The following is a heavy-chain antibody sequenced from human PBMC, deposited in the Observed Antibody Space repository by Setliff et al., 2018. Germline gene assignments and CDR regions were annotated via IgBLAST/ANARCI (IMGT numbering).Heavy chain of an antibody. Sequence: GASVKVSCKTSGFGFTTFGFSWVRQAPGQGLEWLGSISPYSGNTNYPQWLQDRVTMTIDTSATTVYMELQSLRSDDTAVYYCVREYSGGGLTWGQGTMVTVSS. J-gene: IGHJ3*01. D-gene: IGHD1-26*01. V-gene: IGHV1-18*01. CDR2: ISPYSGNT. CDR1: GFGFTTFG. CDR3: VREYSGGGLT.